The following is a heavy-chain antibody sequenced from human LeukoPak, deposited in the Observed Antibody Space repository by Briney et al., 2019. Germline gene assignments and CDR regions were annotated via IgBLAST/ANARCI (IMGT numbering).Heavy chain of an antibody. J-gene: IGHJ4*02. D-gene: IGHD3-22*01. CDR2: IYYSGST. Sequence: SETLSLTCTVSGGSISSYYWSWIRQPPGKGLEWIGYIYYSGSTNYSPSLKSRVTISVDTSKNQFSLKLSSVTAADTAVYYCARSRNYYDSSGYYQILDYWGQGTLVTVSS. V-gene: IGHV4-59*08. CDR3: ARSRNYYDSSGYYQILDY. CDR1: GGSISSYY.